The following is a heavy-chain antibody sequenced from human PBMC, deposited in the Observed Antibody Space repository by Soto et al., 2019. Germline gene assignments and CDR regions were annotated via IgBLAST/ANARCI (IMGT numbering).Heavy chain of an antibody. CDR3: ARVVRSIFAARTGHYYYMDV. D-gene: IGHD3-3*01. V-gene: IGHV4-34*01. J-gene: IGHJ6*03. CDR2: INHSGST. Sequence: QVQLQQWGAGLLKPSETLSLTCAVYGGSFSGYYWTWIRQPPGKGLEWIGEINHSGSTNYNPSLKSRVTISVETSKNQFSRKLSSVTAADTAVYYCARVVRSIFAARTGHYYYMDVWGKGTTVTVSS. CDR1: GGSFSGYY.